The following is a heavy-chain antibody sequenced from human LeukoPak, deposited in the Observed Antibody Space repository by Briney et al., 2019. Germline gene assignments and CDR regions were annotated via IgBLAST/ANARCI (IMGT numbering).Heavy chain of an antibody. CDR1: GFTSSNYA. CDR2: ISGSGADT. V-gene: IGHV3-23*01. Sequence: GGSLRLSCAASGFTSSNYAMNWVRQAPGKGLEWVSAISGSGADTYYADSVKGRFTISRDNSKNTLYLQMNSLRAEHTAIYFCAKELRRSPTYYFDYWGQGTLVTVSS. CDR3: AKELRRSPTYYFDY. J-gene: IGHJ4*02. D-gene: IGHD2-15*01.